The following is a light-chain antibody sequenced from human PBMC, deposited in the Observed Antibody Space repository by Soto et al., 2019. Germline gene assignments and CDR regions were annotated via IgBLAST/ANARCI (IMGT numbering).Light chain of an antibody. CDR1: QGVSRN. CDR3: QQYHNWPPGT. V-gene: IGKV3-15*01. CDR2: YTS. Sequence: EIVMTQSPATLSLSPGERATLSCRASQGVSRNLAWYQQKPGQAPRLLLYYTSTRATGIAARFSGSGSGTEFTLTISSLQSEDFAVYYCQQYHNWPPGTFGQGTKVDIK. J-gene: IGKJ1*01.